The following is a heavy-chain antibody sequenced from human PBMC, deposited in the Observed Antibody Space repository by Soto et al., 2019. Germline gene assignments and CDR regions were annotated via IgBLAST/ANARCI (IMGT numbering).Heavy chain of an antibody. J-gene: IGHJ4*03. V-gene: IGHV1-3*01. D-gene: IGHD3-3*02. CDR1: GNTFTCSA. CDR2: IHAGSGVT. Sequence: AAVLVYLRASGNTFTCSAMHLVRQAPGQRPEWMGWIHAGSGVTQYSQKFQGRVSMTRDTSASEAYMDLTSLRFEDTAVYFCTRRWRKTSFSGFGQWGQGTQGTVSS. CDR3: TRRWRKTSFSGFGQ.